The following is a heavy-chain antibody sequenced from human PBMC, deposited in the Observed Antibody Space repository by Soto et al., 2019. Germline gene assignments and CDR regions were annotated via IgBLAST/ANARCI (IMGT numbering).Heavy chain of an antibody. CDR3: ARDLAAVPRAFDY. J-gene: IGHJ4*02. CDR1: RGYVNTFH. Sequence: PSETLSLTCTVSRGYVNTFHWSWVRQPAGKGLEWIGRIFPNGNTDYSPSLKSRVTLSVDTSKNQISLHLTSVTAADMAVYYCARDLAAVPRAFDYWGRGTLVTVSS. D-gene: IGHD6-13*01. CDR2: IFPNGNT. V-gene: IGHV4-4*07.